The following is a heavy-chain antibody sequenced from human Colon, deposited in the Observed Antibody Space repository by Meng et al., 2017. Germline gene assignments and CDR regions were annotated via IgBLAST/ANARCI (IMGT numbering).Heavy chain of an antibody. CDR3: ATGYSSGQPY. CDR1: GYTFSSYT. V-gene: IGHV1-3*01. J-gene: IGHJ4*02. CDR2: IAAGNDNT. D-gene: IGHD6-19*01. Sequence: VQLVQAGAEGKKPGASVKVSCEASGYTFSSYTMHWVRQAPGQRPEWMGWIAAGNDNTRYSKNLQGRVTLTRDTSASTAYMELSSLTSEDTAVYYCATGYSSGQPYWGQGTLVTVSS.